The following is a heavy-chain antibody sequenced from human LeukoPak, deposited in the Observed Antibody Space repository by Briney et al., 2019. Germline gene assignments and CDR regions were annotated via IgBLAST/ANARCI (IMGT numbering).Heavy chain of an antibody. CDR3: ARGDRYSGSSDFDY. J-gene: IGHJ4*02. D-gene: IGHD1-26*01. CDR2: IIPIFGTA. V-gene: IGHV1-69*06. Sequence: EASVKVSCKASGGTFSSYAISWVRQAPGQGLEWMGGIIPIFGTANYAQKFQGRVTITADKSTSTAYMELSSLRSEDTAVYYCARGDRYSGSSDFDYWGQGTLVTVSS. CDR1: GGTFSSYA.